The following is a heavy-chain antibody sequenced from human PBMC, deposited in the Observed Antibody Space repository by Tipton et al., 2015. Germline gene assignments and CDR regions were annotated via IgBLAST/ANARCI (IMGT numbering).Heavy chain of an antibody. V-gene: IGHV3-7*01. D-gene: IGHD2-15*01. J-gene: IGHJ6*02. CDR3: ARFDCSGGNCYSDGMDV. CDR1: GFTFSDFW. CDR2: IKPDGSEK. Sequence: SLRLSCEASGFTFSDFWMTWVRQAPGKGLEWVANIKPDGSEKYFVDSVKGRFTISRDNAKKSLYLQMNSLRDEDTAVYYCARFDCSGGNCYSDGMDVWGQGTTVTVSS.